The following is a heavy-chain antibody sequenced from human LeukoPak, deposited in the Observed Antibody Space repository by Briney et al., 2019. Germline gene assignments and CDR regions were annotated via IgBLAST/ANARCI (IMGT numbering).Heavy chain of an antibody. CDR3: VRDYGGSTSDALDI. D-gene: IGHD3-16*01. V-gene: IGHV3-11*06. J-gene: IGHJ3*02. CDR1: GFVFSDFY. CDR2: ISPDGSYT. Sequence: GGSLRLSCAGSGFVFSDFYINWIRHSPGKGLEWLAYISPDGSYTTYGDSVKGRFVISRDNAKNSLSLQMNSLRVEDTALYYCVRDYGGSTSDALDIWGQGTMVTVSS.